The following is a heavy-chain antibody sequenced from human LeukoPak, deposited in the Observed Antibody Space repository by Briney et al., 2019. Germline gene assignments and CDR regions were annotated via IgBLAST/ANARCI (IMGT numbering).Heavy chain of an antibody. CDR3: ASANSSSWPHEYDY. CDR2: IYSGGST. J-gene: IGHJ4*02. CDR1: GFTVSSNY. Sequence: PGGSLRLSCAASGFTVSSNYMSWVRQAPGKGLEWVSVIYSGGSTYYADSVKGRFTISRDNSKNTLYLQVNSLRAEDTAVYYCASANSSSWPHEYDYWGQGTLVTVSS. V-gene: IGHV3-53*01. D-gene: IGHD6-13*01.